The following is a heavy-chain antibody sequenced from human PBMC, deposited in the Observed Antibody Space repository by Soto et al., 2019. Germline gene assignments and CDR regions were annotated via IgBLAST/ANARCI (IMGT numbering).Heavy chain of an antibody. V-gene: IGHV4-34*01. CDR2: IKHSGST. CDR3: ARGFRSGVFDY. CDR1: GGSFSGYY. D-gene: IGHD6-25*01. J-gene: IGHJ4*02. Sequence: QVQLQQWGAGRLKPSETLTLTCAVYGGSFSGYYWSWIRQPPGKGLEWIGEIKHSGSTNYNPSLKSRVTISVDTSKNQFSLKLSSVTAADTAVYYCARGFRSGVFDYWGQGTLVTVSS.